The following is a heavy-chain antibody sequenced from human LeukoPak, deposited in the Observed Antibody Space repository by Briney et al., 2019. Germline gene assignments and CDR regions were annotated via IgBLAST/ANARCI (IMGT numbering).Heavy chain of an antibody. Sequence: ASVKVSCKASGYTFTSYYMHWVRQAPGQGPEWMGIINPSGGSTSYAQKFQGRVSMTRDTSTSTVYMELSSLRSEDTAVYYCARDPLPSYGSGGYYNALDYWGQGTLVTVSS. CDR2: INPSGGST. CDR1: GYTFTSYY. J-gene: IGHJ4*02. D-gene: IGHD3-10*01. CDR3: ARDPLPSYGSGGYYNALDY. V-gene: IGHV1-46*01.